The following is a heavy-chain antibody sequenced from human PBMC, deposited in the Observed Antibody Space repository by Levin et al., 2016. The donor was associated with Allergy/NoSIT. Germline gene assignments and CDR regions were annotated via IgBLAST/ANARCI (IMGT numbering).Heavy chain of an antibody. CDR3: ARDLVEIGYSMDV. D-gene: IGHD5-12*01. J-gene: IGHJ6*02. CDR1: GYTFTGYY. V-gene: IGHV1-2*02. CDR2: INPNNGDT. Sequence: ASVKVSCKASGYTFTGYYLHWVRQAPGQGLESMGWINPNNGDTKYAQKFQDRVTMTWDTSISTTYMELTRLRYDDTAVYYCARDLVEIGYSMDVWGQGTTVTVSS.